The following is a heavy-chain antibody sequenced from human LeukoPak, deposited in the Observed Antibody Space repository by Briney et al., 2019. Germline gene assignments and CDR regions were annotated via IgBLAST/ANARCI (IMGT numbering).Heavy chain of an antibody. CDR2: IYSGGST. V-gene: IGHV3-53*01. CDR3: ARGSSSSWDEYYFDY. CDR1: GFTFSSYW. J-gene: IGHJ4*02. Sequence: GGSLRLSCAASGFTFSSYWMHWVRHAPGKGLEWVSVIYSGGSTYYADSVKGRFTISRDNSKNTLYLQMNSLRAEDTAVYYCARGSSSSWDEYYFDYWGQGTLVTVSS. D-gene: IGHD6-13*01.